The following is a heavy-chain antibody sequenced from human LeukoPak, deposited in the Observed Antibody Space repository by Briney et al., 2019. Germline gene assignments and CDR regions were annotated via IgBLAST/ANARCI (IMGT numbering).Heavy chain of an antibody. CDR3: ARALGGHCSSTSCYSGDAFDI. V-gene: IGHV3-64*01. CDR1: GFTFSSYA. CDR2: ISSNGGST. J-gene: IGHJ3*02. D-gene: IGHD2-2*01. Sequence: PGGSLRLSCAASGFTFSSYAMHWVRQAPGKGLEYVSAISSNGGSTYYANSVKGRFTISRDNSKNTLYLQMGSLRAEDMAVYYCARALGGHCSSTSCYSGDAFDIWGQGTMVTVSS.